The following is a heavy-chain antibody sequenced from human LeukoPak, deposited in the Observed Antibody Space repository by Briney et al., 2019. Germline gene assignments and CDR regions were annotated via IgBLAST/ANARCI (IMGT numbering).Heavy chain of an antibody. CDR1: GFTFSGYW. Sequence: PGGSLRLSCAASGFTFSGYWMSWVRQAPGKGLEWVANIKQDGSEKYYVDSVKGRSTISRDNAKNSLYLQMNSLRAEDTAVYYCARVGTGEFDYWGQGTLVTVSS. V-gene: IGHV3-7*01. D-gene: IGHD3-10*01. CDR3: ARVGTGEFDY. J-gene: IGHJ4*02. CDR2: IKQDGSEK.